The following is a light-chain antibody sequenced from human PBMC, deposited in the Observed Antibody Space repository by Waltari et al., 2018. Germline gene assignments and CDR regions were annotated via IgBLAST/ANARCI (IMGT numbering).Light chain of an antibody. J-gene: IGLJ2*01. V-gene: IGLV2-11*01. CDR3: CSYAANKVV. Sequence: QSDLTQPRSVSGFPEHAVTISCTGSSGDVGGSTPVSWYQQIPGKAPKLIIYDVSKRPSGVPDRFSGSMSDNTASLTVSGLQAEDEADYFCCSYAANKVVFGGGTRLTVL. CDR1: SGDVGGSTP. CDR2: DVS.